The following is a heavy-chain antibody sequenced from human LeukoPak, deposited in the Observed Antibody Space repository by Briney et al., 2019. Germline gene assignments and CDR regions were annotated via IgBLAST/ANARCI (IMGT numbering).Heavy chain of an antibody. CDR1: GFSFSSHA. V-gene: IGHV3-23*01. Sequence: GGSLRPSCAPSGFSFSSHAMGWVRQAPGKGLEWVSTISGSGRYIYYADSVKGRFTISRDNSSDTLYLQMNGLRADDTAVYFCVKGRYYYGSGSPKGFDYWGQGTLVTVSS. J-gene: IGHJ4*02. CDR2: ISGSGRYI. CDR3: VKGRYYYGSGSPKGFDY. D-gene: IGHD3-10*01.